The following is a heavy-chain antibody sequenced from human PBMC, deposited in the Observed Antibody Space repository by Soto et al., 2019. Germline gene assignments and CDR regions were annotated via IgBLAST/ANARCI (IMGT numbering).Heavy chain of an antibody. V-gene: IGHV3-33*01. CDR1: GFTFSSYG. CDR3: ARDEYCSGGSCYPFDY. J-gene: IGHJ4*02. D-gene: IGHD2-15*01. Sequence: QVQLVESGGGVVQPGRSLRLSCAASGFTFSSYGMHWVRQAPGKGLEWVAVIWYDGSNKYYADSVKGRFTISRDNSKNTLYLQMNSLRAEDTAVYYCARDEYCSGGSCYPFDYWGQGTLVTVSS. CDR2: IWYDGSNK.